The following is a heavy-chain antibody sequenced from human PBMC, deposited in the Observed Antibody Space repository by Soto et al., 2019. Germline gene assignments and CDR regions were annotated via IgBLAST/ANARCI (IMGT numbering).Heavy chain of an antibody. Sequence: SETLSLTCTVSGASVSSYYWSWIRQPPGKGLEWLGYILYAGNTNYNPSLKSRVTMSVDTSKNQVSLKLSAVTAADTAVYFCARAAYGSGSYYAPYYYYAMDVWGQGTTVTVS. CDR1: GASVSSYY. V-gene: IGHV4-59*02. CDR2: ILYAGNT. CDR3: ARAAYGSGSYYAPYYYYAMDV. D-gene: IGHD3-10*01. J-gene: IGHJ6*02.